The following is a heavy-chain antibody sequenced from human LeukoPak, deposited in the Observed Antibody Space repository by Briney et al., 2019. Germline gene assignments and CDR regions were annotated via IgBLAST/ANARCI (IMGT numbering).Heavy chain of an antibody. CDR2: ISGSGGST. Sequence: PGGSLRLSCAASGFTFSSYAMSWVRQAPGKGLEWVSAISGSGGSTYYADSVKGRFTISRDNSKNTLYLQMNSLRAEDTAVYYCAKVRLRFLTTPTDAFDIWGQGTMVTVS. CDR1: GFTFSSYA. V-gene: IGHV3-23*01. CDR3: AKVRLRFLTTPTDAFDI. J-gene: IGHJ3*02. D-gene: IGHD3-3*01.